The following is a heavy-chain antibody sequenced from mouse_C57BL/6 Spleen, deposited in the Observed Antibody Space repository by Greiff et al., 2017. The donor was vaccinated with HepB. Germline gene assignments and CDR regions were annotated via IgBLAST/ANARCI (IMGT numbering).Heavy chain of an antibody. Sequence: EVQLQQSGPELVKPGASVKISCKASGYTFTDYYMNWVKQSHGKSLEWIGDINPNNGGTSYNQKFKGKATLTVDKSSSTAYMELRSLTSEDSAVYYCARRDYYGSPLDYWGQGTTLTVSS. V-gene: IGHV1-26*01. D-gene: IGHD1-1*01. CDR1: GYTFTDYY. CDR2: INPNNGGT. CDR3: ARRDYYGSPLDY. J-gene: IGHJ2*01.